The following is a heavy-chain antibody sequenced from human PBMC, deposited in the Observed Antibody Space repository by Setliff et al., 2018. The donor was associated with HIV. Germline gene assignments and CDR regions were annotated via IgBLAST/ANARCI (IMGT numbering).Heavy chain of an antibody. CDR3: AAGYSYELLSSYYFDY. CDR1: GYTFSNYA. D-gene: IGHD5-18*01. CDR2: IIPIFRTT. J-gene: IGHJ4*02. V-gene: IGHV1-69*06. Sequence: SVKVSCKASGYTFSNYAISWVRQAPGQGLEWMARIIPIFRTTNYAQKFQGRVTITADKSTTTAYMDLSSLRYEDTAVYYCAAGYSYELLSSYYFDYWGQGTLVTVSS.